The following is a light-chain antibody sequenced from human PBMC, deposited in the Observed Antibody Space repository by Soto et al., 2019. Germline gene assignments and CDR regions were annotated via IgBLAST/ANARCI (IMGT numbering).Light chain of an antibody. CDR2: GAS. CDR3: QQYNNWPWT. CDR1: QSISDT. J-gene: IGKJ1*01. Sequence: EAVSTQSPATVSLSAGRRSTLARRASQSISDTLAWYQQKPGQAPRLLIHGASTRATGFPARFSGSGSGTDFTLTISSLQSEDFAVYYCQQYNNWPWTFGQGSKVDNK. V-gene: IGKV3-15*01.